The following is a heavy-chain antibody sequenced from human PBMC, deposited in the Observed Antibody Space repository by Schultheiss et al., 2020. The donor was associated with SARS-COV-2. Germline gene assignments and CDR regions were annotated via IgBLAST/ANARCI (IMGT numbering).Heavy chain of an antibody. J-gene: IGHJ5*02. Sequence: SETLSLTCTVSGGSISSYYWSWIRQPPGKGLEWIGYIYYSGSTNYNPSLKSRVTISVDTSKNQFSLKLSSVTAADTAVYYCARSTEAYNWFDPWGQGTLVTFSS. CDR3: ARSTEAYNWFDP. D-gene: IGHD5/OR15-5a*01. CDR2: IYYSGST. CDR1: GGSISSYY. V-gene: IGHV4-59*01.